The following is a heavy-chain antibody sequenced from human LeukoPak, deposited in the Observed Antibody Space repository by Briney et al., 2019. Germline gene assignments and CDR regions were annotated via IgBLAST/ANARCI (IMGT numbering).Heavy chain of an antibody. CDR1: GGTFSSYA. J-gene: IGHJ4*02. Sequence: SVKVSCKASGGTFSSYAISWVRQAPGRGLEWMGGIIPIFGTANYAQKFQGRVTITADESTSTAYMELSSLRSEDTAVYYCATEALDDSDSYFEYWGQGTLVTVSS. D-gene: IGHD3-10*01. CDR2: IIPIFGTA. CDR3: ATEALDDSDSYFEY. V-gene: IGHV1-69*01.